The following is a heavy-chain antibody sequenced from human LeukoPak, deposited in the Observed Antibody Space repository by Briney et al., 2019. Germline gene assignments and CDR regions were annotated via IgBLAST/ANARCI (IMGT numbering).Heavy chain of an antibody. V-gene: IGHV4-59*08. Sequence: SETVSLTCTVSGGSISSYYWSWIRQPPGKGLEWIGYIYYSGSTNYNPSLKSRVTISVDTSKNQFSLKLSSVTAADTAVYYCARHKHYYDSSGFGYWGQGTMVTVSS. CDR1: GGSISSYY. CDR2: IYYSGST. CDR3: ARHKHYYDSSGFGY. D-gene: IGHD3-22*01. J-gene: IGHJ4*02.